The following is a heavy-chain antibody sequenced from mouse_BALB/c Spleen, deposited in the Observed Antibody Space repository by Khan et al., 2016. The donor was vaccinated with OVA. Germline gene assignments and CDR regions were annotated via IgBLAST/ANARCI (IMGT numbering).Heavy chain of an antibody. D-gene: IGHD1-3*01. CDR2: ITPGSGNT. V-gene: IGHV1-77*01. CDR3: AREWGSWFAY. CDR1: GYTFIDYY. Sequence: QVQLQQPGTELARPGASVKLSCKASGYTFIDYYINWVKQRPGQGLEWIGEITPGSGNTYYNEKFKGKATLTADESSSTAYMQLSSLTSEDSAVYFCAREWGSWFAYWGQGTLVTVSA. J-gene: IGHJ3*01.